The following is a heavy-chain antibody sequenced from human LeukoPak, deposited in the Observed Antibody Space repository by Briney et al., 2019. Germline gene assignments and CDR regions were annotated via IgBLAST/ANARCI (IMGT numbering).Heavy chain of an antibody. CDR2: INPHSGGT. Sequence: ASVKVSCKDSGYTFTGYHMHRVRQAPGQGLEWMGWINPHSGGTNYAQKFRGRVTMTRDTSISTAYMELIRLRADDTAVYYCARGPMTTVSPLDYYYFMDVWGKGTTVTVSS. CDR3: ARGPMTTVSPLDYYYFMDV. CDR1: GYTFTGYH. D-gene: IGHD4-17*01. J-gene: IGHJ6*03. V-gene: IGHV1-2*02.